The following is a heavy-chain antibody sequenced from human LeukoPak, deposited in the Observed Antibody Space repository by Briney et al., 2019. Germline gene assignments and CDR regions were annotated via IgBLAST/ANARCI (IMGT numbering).Heavy chain of an antibody. CDR3: ARDEDFYDNDGYYFG. CDR2: IIPMFGST. J-gene: IGHJ4*02. D-gene: IGHD3-22*01. Sequence: SVKVSCMASGGTLSCYAISWLRQAPGQGLEWMGRIIPMFGSTSNAEKLEGRVTITTDESMNTAYFELSSLRSEDSAVYYCARDEDFYDNDGYYFGWGQGTQVTVSS. CDR1: GGTLSCYA. V-gene: IGHV1-69*05.